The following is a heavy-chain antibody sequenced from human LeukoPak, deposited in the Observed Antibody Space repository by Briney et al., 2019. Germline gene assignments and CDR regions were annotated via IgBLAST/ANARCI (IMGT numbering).Heavy chain of an antibody. V-gene: IGHV1-69*05. D-gene: IGHD4-11*01. CDR2: IIPIFGTA. Sequence: GSSVNVSCKASGGTFSSYAISWVRQAPGQGLEWMGGIIPIFGTANYAQKFQGRVTITTDESTSTAYMELSSLRSEDTAVYYCATRLDYSKNYYYYMDVWGKGTTVTVSS. CDR3: ATRLDYSKNYYYYMDV. CDR1: GGTFSSYA. J-gene: IGHJ6*03.